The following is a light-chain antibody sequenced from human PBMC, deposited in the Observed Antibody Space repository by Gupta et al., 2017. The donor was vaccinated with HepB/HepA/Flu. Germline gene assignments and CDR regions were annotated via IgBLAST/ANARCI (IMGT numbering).Light chain of an antibody. CDR1: QSLLHSNGYNY. V-gene: IGKV2-28*01. CDR2: VTS. Sequence: DIVMTQSPLSLPVTPGEPASISCRSSQSLLHSNGYNYLDWYLQKPGQSPQLLIYVTSNRASGVPDRFSGSGSGTDFTLKISRVEAEDVGVYYCMQVLQAPHTFGQGTNLEIK. J-gene: IGKJ2*01. CDR3: MQVLQAPHT.